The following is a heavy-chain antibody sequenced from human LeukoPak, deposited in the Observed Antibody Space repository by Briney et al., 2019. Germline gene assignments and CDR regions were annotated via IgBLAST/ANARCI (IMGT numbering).Heavy chain of an antibody. D-gene: IGHD6-6*01. Sequence: PSETLSLTCTVSGGSISSSSYYWGWIRKPPGKGLEWIGSIYYTGSTYYNPSLKSRVTISVDTSKNQFSLKLSSVTAADTAVYYCARAFEYSTSSRLGYYYFYMDVWGIGTTVTVSS. J-gene: IGHJ6*03. CDR3: ARAFEYSTSSRLGYYYFYMDV. CDR1: GGSISSSSYY. CDR2: IYYTGST. V-gene: IGHV4-39*07.